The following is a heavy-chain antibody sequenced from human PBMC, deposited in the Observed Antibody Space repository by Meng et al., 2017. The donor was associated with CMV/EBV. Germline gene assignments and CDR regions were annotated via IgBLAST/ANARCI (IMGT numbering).Heavy chain of an antibody. CDR1: GFTFSSYS. Sequence: GESLKISCAASGFTFSSYSMNWVRQAPGKGLEWVSSISSSSNYIYYADSVKGRFTISRDNAKNSLYLQMNSLRAEDTAVYYCASSPLWFGEGGFDYWGQGTLVTVSS. CDR3: ASSPLWFGEGGFDY. CDR2: ISSSSNYI. V-gene: IGHV3-21*01. J-gene: IGHJ4*02. D-gene: IGHD3-10*01.